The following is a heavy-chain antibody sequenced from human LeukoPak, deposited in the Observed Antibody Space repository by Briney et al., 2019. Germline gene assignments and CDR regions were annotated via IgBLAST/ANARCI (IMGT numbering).Heavy chain of an antibody. D-gene: IGHD6-19*01. CDR1: GGSISSYY. J-gene: IGHJ4*02. CDR2: IYYSGST. Sequence: SETLSLTCTVSGGSISSYYWSWIRQPPGKGLEWIGYIYYSGSTNYNPSLKSRVTISVDTSKNQFSLKLSPVTAADTAVYYCARHSSGWIFDYWGQGTLVTVSS. CDR3: ARHSSGWIFDY. V-gene: IGHV4-59*08.